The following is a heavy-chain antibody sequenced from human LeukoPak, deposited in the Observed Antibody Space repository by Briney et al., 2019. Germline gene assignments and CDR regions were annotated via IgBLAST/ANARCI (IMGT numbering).Heavy chain of an antibody. CDR1: GLTFSASA. CDR3: AKGPVVTLDS. Sequence: GGSLRLSCAASGLTFSASAMNWVRHAPAKGLEWVSSVNGGGSSTYYADSVKGRFTISRDNSRNTLYLQMNSLRVEDTAVYYSAKGPVVTLDSWGQGTLVTVSS. V-gene: IGHV3-23*01. J-gene: IGHJ4*02. D-gene: IGHD2-21*02. CDR2: VNGGGSST.